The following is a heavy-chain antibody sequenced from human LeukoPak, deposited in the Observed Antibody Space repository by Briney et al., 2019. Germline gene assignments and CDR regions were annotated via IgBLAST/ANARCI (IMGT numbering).Heavy chain of an antibody. CDR2: ISSSSSYI. Sequence: GGSLRLSCAASGFTFSSYSMNWVRQAPGKGLEWVSSISSSSSYIYYADSVKGRFTISRDNAKNSLYLQMNSLRAEDTAVYYCARVTGYNDTSDIWGQGAMVTVSS. J-gene: IGHJ3*02. V-gene: IGHV3-21*04. D-gene: IGHD3-10*01. CDR3: ARVTGYNDTSDI. CDR1: GFTFSSYS.